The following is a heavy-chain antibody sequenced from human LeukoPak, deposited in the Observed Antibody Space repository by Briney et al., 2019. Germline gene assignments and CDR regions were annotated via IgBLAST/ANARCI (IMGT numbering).Heavy chain of an antibody. V-gene: IGHV3-9*01. CDR1: GFTFVDYA. J-gene: IGHJ4*02. Sequence: PGGSLRLSCAASGFTFVDYAMHWVRQAPGKGLEWVSGISWNSGSIGYADSVKGRFTISRDNAKNSRYLQMNSLRAEDTALYYCAKDMCSGGSCPIDYWGQGTLVTVSS. CDR2: ISWNSGSI. D-gene: IGHD2-15*01. CDR3: AKDMCSGGSCPIDY.